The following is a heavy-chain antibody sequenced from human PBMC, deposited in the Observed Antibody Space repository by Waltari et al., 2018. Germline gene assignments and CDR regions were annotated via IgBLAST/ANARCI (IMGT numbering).Heavy chain of an antibody. CDR3: ARAMVVTLDY. CDR1: GFTFSSYA. D-gene: IGHD2-21*02. J-gene: IGHJ4*02. CDR2: ISYDGSNK. V-gene: IGHV3-30-3*01. Sequence: QVQLVESGGGVVQPGRSLRLSCAASGFTFSSYAMHWVRQAPGKGLEWVAVISYDGSNKYYADSVKGRFTISRDNSKNTLYLQMNSLRAEDMAVYYCARAMVVTLDYWGQGTLVTVSS.